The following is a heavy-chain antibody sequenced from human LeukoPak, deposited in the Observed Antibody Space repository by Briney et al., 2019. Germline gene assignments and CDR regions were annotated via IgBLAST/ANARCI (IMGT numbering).Heavy chain of an antibody. CDR1: GFTFDDYA. J-gene: IGHJ4*02. CDR3: AEDHNQLLSGGHY. Sequence: GGSLRLSCAASGFTFDDYAMHWVRQAPGKGLEWVSGISWNSGSIGYADSVKGRFTISRDNAKNSLYLQMNSLRAEDTALYYCAEDHNQLLSGGHYWGQGTLVTVSS. D-gene: IGHD2-2*01. CDR2: ISWNSGSI. V-gene: IGHV3-9*01.